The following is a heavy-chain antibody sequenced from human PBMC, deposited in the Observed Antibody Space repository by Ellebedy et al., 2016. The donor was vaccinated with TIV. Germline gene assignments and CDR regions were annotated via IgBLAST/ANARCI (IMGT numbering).Heavy chain of an antibody. CDR2: ISGSGGST. D-gene: IGHD3-22*01. V-gene: IGHV3-23*01. CDR1: GFTFRSYA. J-gene: IGHJ4*02. CDR3: AREGRTYYYDSSGYDI. Sequence: GESLKISXAASGFTFRSYAMSWVRQAPGKGLEWVSAISGSGGSTYYADSVKGRFTISRDNSKNTLYLQMNSLRAEDTAVYYCAREGRTYYYDSSGYDIWGQGTLVTVSS.